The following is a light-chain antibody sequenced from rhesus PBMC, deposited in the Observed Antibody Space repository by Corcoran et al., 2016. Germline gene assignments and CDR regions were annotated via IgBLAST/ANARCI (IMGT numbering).Light chain of an antibody. V-gene: IGKV3S9*01. CDR2: GAS. J-gene: IGKJ3*01. CDR1: QSVSSY. Sequence: EIVMTQSPATLSLSPGERATLSCRASQSVSSYVAWYQQKPEPAPRRLIYGASSRATGIPDRFSGSGSGTDVTLIISSLKPEDVGVYYCQQYNNWNTFGPGTKLDIK. CDR3: QQYNNWNT.